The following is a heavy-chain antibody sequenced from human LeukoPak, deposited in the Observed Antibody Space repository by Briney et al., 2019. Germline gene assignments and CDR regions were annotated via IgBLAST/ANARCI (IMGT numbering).Heavy chain of an antibody. D-gene: IGHD4-23*01. J-gene: IGHJ4*02. CDR1: GYTFTSYA. V-gene: IGHV1-3*01. CDR2: INAGNGNT. Sequence: GASVKVSRKASGYTFTSYAMHWVRQAPGQRLEWMGWINAGNGNTKYSQKFQGRVTITRDTSASTAYMELSSLRSGDTAVYYCARSRVTTVVIDYWGQGTLVTVSS. CDR3: ARSRVTTVVIDY.